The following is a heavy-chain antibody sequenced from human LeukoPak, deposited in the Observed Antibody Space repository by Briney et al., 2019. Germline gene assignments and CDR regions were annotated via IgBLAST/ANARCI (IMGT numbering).Heavy chain of an antibody. CDR1: GGSFSGYY. J-gene: IGHJ4*02. Sequence: SETLSLTCAVYGGSFSGYYWNWIRQPPGKGLEWIVEINHSGSTHYNPSLKSRVTMSVDTSKNQFSMKLSSVTAADTAVYYCARDETTPLPGAYWGQGTLVTVSS. CDR2: INHSGST. V-gene: IGHV4-34*01. D-gene: IGHD4-17*01. CDR3: ARDETTPLPGAY.